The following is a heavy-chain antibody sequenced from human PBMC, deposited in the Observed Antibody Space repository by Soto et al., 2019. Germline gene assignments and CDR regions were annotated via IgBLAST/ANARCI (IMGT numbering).Heavy chain of an antibody. Sequence: GVSVEVCSKASGYGIARXAMRWVNQEPRQRLEWMGWINGGNGNTYYSEHFQGRVTFTRETCAGKVYMQLSSLTSEDTAVDKWEIFHSGFSVRHYLAFFTFWRHRALVTVS. V-gene: IGHV1-3*01. J-gene: IGHJ1*01. D-gene: IGHD1-26*01. CDR2: INGGNGNT. CDR3: EIFHSGFSVRHYLAFFTF. CDR1: GYGIARXA.